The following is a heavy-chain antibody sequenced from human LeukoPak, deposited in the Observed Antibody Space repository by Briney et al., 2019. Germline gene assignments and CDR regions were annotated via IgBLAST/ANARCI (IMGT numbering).Heavy chain of an antibody. D-gene: IGHD5-18*01. CDR3: AREQGYSYGLGY. J-gene: IGHJ4*02. V-gene: IGHV1-2*04. CDR2: INPNSGGT. CDR1: GYTFTGYY. Sequence: ASVKVSCKASGYTFTGYYMHWVRQAPGQGLEWMGWINPNSGGTNYAQKFRGWVTMTRDTSISTAYMELSRLRSDDTAVYYCAREQGYSYGLGYWGQGTLVTVSS.